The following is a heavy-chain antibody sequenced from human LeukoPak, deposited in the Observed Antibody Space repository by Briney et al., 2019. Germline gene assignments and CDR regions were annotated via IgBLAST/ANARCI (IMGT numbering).Heavy chain of an antibody. D-gene: IGHD2-8*01. J-gene: IGHJ4*02. V-gene: IGHV3-74*03. CDR2: INGDGSDT. CDR3: ARARYCTSGTCYSDY. CDR1: GFTVRTGW. Sequence: GGSVSLSYAPSGFTVRTGWLQWARHQGRGGRGWLSRINGDGSDTMYADSVKGRFTISRDNAKNTLYLQMHSLRADDTAVYYCARARYCTSGTCYSDYWGQGTLVTVSS.